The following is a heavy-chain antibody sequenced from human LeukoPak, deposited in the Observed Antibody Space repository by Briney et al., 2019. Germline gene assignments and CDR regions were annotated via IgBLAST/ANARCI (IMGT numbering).Heavy chain of an antibody. Sequence: SVKVSCKASGDTFSSYAISWVRQAPGQGLEWMGGIIPIFGTANYAQKCQGRVTITADESTSTAYMELSSLRSEDTAVYYCARSGSRYSYYYYYMDVWGKGTTVTVSS. J-gene: IGHJ6*03. CDR2: IIPIFGTA. V-gene: IGHV1-69*13. D-gene: IGHD1-1*01. CDR1: GDTFSSYA. CDR3: ARSGSRYSYYYYYMDV.